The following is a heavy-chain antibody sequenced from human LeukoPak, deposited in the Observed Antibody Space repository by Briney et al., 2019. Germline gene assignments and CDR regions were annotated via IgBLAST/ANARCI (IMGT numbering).Heavy chain of an antibody. D-gene: IGHD1-26*01. Sequence: GGSLRLSCEASGFTFSTYAMTWVRQAPGKGLEWVSYISGSGDTTSYADSVKGRFTISRDKSKSTLYLQMNSLRAEDAAIYYCAKAFAFVGANFFDYWGQGTLVTVSS. J-gene: IGHJ4*02. CDR1: GFTFSTYA. CDR2: ISGSGDTT. V-gene: IGHV3-23*01. CDR3: AKAFAFVGANFFDY.